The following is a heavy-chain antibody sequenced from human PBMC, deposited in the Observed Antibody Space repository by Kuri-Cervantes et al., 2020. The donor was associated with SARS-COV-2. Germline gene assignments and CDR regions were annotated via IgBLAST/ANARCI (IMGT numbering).Heavy chain of an antibody. CDR2: ISSGSTYI. J-gene: IGHJ4*02. Sequence: GESLKISCAASGSTFRSYGMNWVRQAPGKGLEWVSYISSGSTYIFYADSVKGRFTISRDNSKNTLYLQMNSLRAEDTAVYYCAKDIKEGSDYWGQGTLVTVSS. V-gene: IGHV3-21*04. D-gene: IGHD2-15*01. CDR3: AKDIKEGSDY. CDR1: GSTFRSYG.